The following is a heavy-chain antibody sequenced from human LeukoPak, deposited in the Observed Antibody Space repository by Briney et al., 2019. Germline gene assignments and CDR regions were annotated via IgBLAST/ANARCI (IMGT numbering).Heavy chain of an antibody. CDR3: ARSLEWLLTYYYYYYMDV. D-gene: IGHD3-3*01. J-gene: IGHJ6*03. CDR2: ITSNGGST. V-gene: IGHV3-64*01. CDR1: GVTFSSYA. Sequence: GSLRLSCAASGVTFSSYAMPCVRQAPGEGLEYVLAITSNGGSTYYANSVKGRFTISRDNSKNTLYLQMGSLRAEDMAVYYCARSLEWLLTYYYYYYMDVWGKGTTVTVSS.